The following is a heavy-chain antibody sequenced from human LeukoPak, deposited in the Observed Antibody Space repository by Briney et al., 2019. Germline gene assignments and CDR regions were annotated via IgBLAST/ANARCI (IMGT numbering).Heavy chain of an antibody. CDR2: IRSGGDNI. D-gene: IGHD5-24*01. V-gene: IGHV3-48*01. CDR1: GFTFSSEP. CDR3: VRDVQFAFDI. Sequence: GGSLRLSCATSGFTFSSEPMNWVRQAPGKGLEWVAHIRSGGDNIHYVDSVRGRFTISRDNAKKSLYQQMNSLRAEDTAVYYCVRDVQFAFDIWGQGTMVTVSS. J-gene: IGHJ3*02.